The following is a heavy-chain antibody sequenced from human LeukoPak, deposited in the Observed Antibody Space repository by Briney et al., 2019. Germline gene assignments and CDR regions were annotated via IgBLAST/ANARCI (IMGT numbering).Heavy chain of an antibody. CDR1: GGTFSSYA. CDR2: IIPIFGTA. CDR3: ARVSLGNEPGSPQNYYYYGMDV. Sequence: SVKVSCKASGGTFSSYAISWVRQAPGQGLEWMGGIIPIFGTANYAQKFQGGVTITADESTSTAYMELSSLGSEDTAVYYCARVSLGNEPGSPQNYYYYGMDVWGQGTTVTVSS. V-gene: IGHV1-69*13. J-gene: IGHJ6*02.